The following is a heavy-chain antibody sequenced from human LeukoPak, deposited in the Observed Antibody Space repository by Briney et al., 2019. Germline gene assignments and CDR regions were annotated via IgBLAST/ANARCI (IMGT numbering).Heavy chain of an antibody. CDR1: GFTFSSYS. CDR2: ISSSSSYI. J-gene: IGHJ4*02. V-gene: IGHV3-21*01. Sequence: PGGSLRLSCAASGFTFSSYSMNWVRQAPGKGLEWVSSISSSSSYIYYADSVKGRFTIPRDNAKNSLYLHMNSLRAEDTAVYYRARDGGSYFFDYWGQGPLVTVPS. CDR3: ARDGGSYFFDY. D-gene: IGHD1-26*01.